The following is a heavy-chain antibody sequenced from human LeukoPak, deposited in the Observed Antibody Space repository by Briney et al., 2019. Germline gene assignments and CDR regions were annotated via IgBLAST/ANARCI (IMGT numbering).Heavy chain of an antibody. CDR3: AREPTPDGDPHYYYGMDV. J-gene: IGHJ6*04. CDR1: GFTFDDYA. Sequence: GRSLRLSCAASGFTFDDYAMHWVRQAPGKGLEWVSGISWNSGSIGYADSVKGRFTISRDNAKNSLYLQVNSLRAEDTAVYYCAREPTPDGDPHYYYGMDVWGKGTTVTVSS. D-gene: IGHD4-17*01. V-gene: IGHV3-9*01. CDR2: ISWNSGSI.